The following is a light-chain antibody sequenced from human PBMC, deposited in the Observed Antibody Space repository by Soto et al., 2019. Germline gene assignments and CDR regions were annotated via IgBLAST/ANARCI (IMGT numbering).Light chain of an antibody. CDR2: WAS. V-gene: IGKV4-1*01. Sequence: DIVMTQSPDTLAVSLGERATINCKSSQSVLYSSNNKNYLAWYQQKPGQPPKLLIYWASTRASGVPDRFSGSGSGTDFTLTISSLQAEDVAAYYCQQHYSSPQTFGQGTKVEIK. CDR1: QSVLYSSNNKNY. J-gene: IGKJ1*01. CDR3: QQHYSSPQT.